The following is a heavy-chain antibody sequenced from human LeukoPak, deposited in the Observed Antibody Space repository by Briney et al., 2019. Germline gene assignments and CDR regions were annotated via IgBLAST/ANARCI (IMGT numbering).Heavy chain of an antibody. V-gene: IGHV3-23*01. Sequence: GGSLRLSCAASGFTFSSYAMSWVRQAPGKGLEWVSAISGSGGSTYYADSVKGRFTISRDNSKNTLYLQMNSLRAEDTAVYYCAKAPDSDYYDSSGYYYYFDYWGQGTLVTVSS. CDR1: GFTFSSYA. CDR3: AKAPDSDYYDSSGYYYYFDY. J-gene: IGHJ4*02. CDR2: ISGSGGST. D-gene: IGHD3-22*01.